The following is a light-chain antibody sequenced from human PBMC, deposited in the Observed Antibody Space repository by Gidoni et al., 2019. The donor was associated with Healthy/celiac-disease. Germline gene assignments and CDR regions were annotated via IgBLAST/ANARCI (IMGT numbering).Light chain of an antibody. J-gene: IGLJ1*01. CDR2: DVS. CDR3: SSYTSSSTLV. CDR1: SSDVGGYNY. V-gene: IGLV2-14*03. Sequence: QSALTQPASVSGSPGQSITISCTGTSSDVGGYNYVSWYQQHPGKAPKLMIYDVSNRPSGFSNRFSGSKSGNTASLPISGLQAEDESVYYCSSYTSSSTLVFETGTKVTVL.